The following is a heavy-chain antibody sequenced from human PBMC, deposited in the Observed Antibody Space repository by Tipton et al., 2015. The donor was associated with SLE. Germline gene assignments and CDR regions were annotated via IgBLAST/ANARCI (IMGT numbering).Heavy chain of an antibody. D-gene: IGHD5-24*01. CDR1: GGSITTSRYY. CDR2: IHYSGNT. J-gene: IGHJ4*02. CDR3: ASLGAVTDAYNDED. V-gene: IGHV4-39*07. Sequence: TLSLTCTVSGGSITTSRYYWAWIRQPPGKGLEWIGTIHYSGNTYYNPSLKSRVTISLDRSTNQFFLKLRSGNAADTAVYYCASLGAVTDAYNDEDWGQGTLVTVSS.